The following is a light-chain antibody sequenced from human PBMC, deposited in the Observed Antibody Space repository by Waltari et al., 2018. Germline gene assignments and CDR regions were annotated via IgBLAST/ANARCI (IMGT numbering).Light chain of an antibody. CDR2: EDS. V-gene: IGLV1-51*02. CDR1: SSNLGNNY. J-gene: IGLJ7*01. Sequence: QSVLTQPPSVSGAPGQRVTISCSGGSSNLGNNYVSWYRQFPGTAPKLLIYEDSGRPAGIPGRCSGSKSGTAATLDITGLQAGDEADYYCGTWDSSLSGAVFGGGTHLTVL. CDR3: GTWDSSLSGAV.